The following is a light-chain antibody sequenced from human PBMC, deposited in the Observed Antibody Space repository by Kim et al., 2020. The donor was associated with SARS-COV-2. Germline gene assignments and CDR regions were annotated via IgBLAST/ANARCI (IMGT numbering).Light chain of an antibody. CDR3: SSYAGSNNLV. CDR1: SSDVGGYNY. J-gene: IGLJ2*01. Sequence: QQLTLPCTGPSSDVGGYNYVSGYQQHPGKAPKLMIYEVSKRPSGVPDRFSGSKSGNTASLTVSGLQAEDEADYYCSSYAGSNNLVFGGGTQLTVL. V-gene: IGLV2-8*01. CDR2: EVS.